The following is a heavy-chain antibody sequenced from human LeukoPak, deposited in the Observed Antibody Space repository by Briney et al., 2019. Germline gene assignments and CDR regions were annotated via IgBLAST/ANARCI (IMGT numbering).Heavy chain of an antibody. D-gene: IGHD3-9*01. J-gene: IGHJ6*03. Sequence: SETLSLTCTVSGASISSYYWSWIRQPPGKGLEWIGYIYYSGSTKYNPSLKSRVTISVDTSKNQFSLKLSSVTAADTAVYYCARVRYFDWLPRNYMDVWGKGTTVTVSS. CDR3: ARVRYFDWLPRNYMDV. CDR1: GASISSYY. CDR2: IYYSGST. V-gene: IGHV4-59*12.